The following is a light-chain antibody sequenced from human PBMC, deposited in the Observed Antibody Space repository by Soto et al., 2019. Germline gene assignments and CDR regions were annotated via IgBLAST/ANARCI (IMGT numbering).Light chain of an antibody. Sequence: EIVITQSPATLSVSPGERATHSCRASQSVSSNLAWYQQKPGQAPRLLIYDASTRATGIPARFSGSGSGTDFTLTISSLQPEDVAVYYCHQRSSWPWTFGQGTKVDIK. CDR1: QSVSSN. V-gene: IGKV3-11*01. CDR2: DAS. CDR3: HQRSSWPWT. J-gene: IGKJ1*01.